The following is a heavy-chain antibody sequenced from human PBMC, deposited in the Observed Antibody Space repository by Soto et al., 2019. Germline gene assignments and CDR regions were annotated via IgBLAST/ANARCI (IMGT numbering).Heavy chain of an antibody. CDR1: GFSLSTSGMC. CDR3: ARMTMVWGVSTLDY. CDR2: IDWDDDK. Sequence: SGPTLVNPTQTLTLTCTFSGFSLSTSGMCVSWIRQPPGKALEWLALIDWDDDKYYSTSLKTRLTISKDTSKNQVVLTMTNMDPVDTATYYCARMTMVWGVSTLDYWGQGTLVTVSS. D-gene: IGHD3-10*01. V-gene: IGHV2-70*01. J-gene: IGHJ4*02.